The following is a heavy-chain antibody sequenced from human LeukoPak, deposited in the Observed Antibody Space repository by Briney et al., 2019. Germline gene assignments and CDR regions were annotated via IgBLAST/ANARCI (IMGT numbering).Heavy chain of an antibody. CDR3: AKYGVDCSSTGCYPLYYMDV. D-gene: IGHD2-2*01. V-gene: IGHV3-23*01. CDR1: GFTFDSYA. J-gene: IGHJ6*03. CDR2: ISGGGGIT. Sequence: GGSLRLSCAASGFTFDSYAMTWVRQAPGKGLEWVSSISGGGGITNYADSVKGRFTISRDNSKYTLFLQMSSLRAEDTAVYYCAKYGVDCSSTGCYPLYYMDVWGKGTTVTVSS.